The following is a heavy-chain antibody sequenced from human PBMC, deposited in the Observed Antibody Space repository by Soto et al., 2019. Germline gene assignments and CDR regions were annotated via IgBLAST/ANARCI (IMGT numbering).Heavy chain of an antibody. J-gene: IGHJ6*02. V-gene: IGHV1-69*06. Sequence: QVQLVQSGAEVKKPGSSVKVSCKASGGTFSSYAISWVRQAPGHGLEWMGGIIPIFGTANYAQKFQGRVTITADKSTSTAYMELSSLRSEDTAVYYCARDGSMVKRYYYYGMDVWGQGTTVTVS. D-gene: IGHD5-18*01. CDR1: GGTFSSYA. CDR2: IIPIFGTA. CDR3: ARDGSMVKRYYYYGMDV.